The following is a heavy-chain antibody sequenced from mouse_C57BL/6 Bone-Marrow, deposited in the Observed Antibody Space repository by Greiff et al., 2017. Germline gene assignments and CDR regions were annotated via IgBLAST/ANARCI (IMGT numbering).Heavy chain of an antibody. V-gene: IGHV1-39*01. D-gene: IGHD1-1*01. CDR2: INPNYGTT. J-gene: IGHJ4*01. CDR1: GYSFTDYN. Sequence: LVESGPELVKPGASVTISCKASGYSFTDYNMNWVKQSNGKSLEWLGVINPNYGTTSYNQKLKGKATLTVDQSSSTAYMQLNSLTSEDSAVYYCAREGYYYGSSYRFYYAMDYWGQGTSVTVSS. CDR3: AREGYYYGSSYRFYYAMDY.